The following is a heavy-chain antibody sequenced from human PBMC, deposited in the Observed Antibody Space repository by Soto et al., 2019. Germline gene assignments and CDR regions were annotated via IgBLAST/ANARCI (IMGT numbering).Heavy chain of an antibody. J-gene: IGHJ6*02. V-gene: IGHV3-7*05. CDR3: ARGDCSSIGCYGDYSYYGMDV. Sequence: EVQLVESGGGLVQPGGSLRLSCAASAFTFRNYWMSWVRQAPGKGLEWVANIKQDGSEKYYVDSVKGRFTISRDNAKSSVYLQINSLRAEDTAVYYCARGDCSSIGCYGDYSYYGMDVWGQGTTVTVS. CDR1: AFTFRNYW. D-gene: IGHD2-2*01. CDR2: IKQDGSEK.